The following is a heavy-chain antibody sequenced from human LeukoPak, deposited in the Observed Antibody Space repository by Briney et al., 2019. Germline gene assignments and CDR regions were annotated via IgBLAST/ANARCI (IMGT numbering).Heavy chain of an antibody. Sequence: GGSLRLSCAASGFTFNYYGMHWVRQAPGKGLEWVAFIRYDGSNKYYADSVKGRFTISRDNSKNTLYLQMNSLRAEDTAVYYCAKDGDYYGSGSYYKTPFYWGQGTLVTVSS. CDR1: GFTFNYYG. J-gene: IGHJ4*02. V-gene: IGHV3-30*02. D-gene: IGHD3-10*01. CDR2: IRYDGSNK. CDR3: AKDGDYYGSGSYYKTPFY.